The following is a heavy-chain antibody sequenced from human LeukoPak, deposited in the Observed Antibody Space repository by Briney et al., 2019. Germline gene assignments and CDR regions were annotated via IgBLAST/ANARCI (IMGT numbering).Heavy chain of an antibody. CDR1: GFTFSSYA. Sequence: GGSLRLSCAASGFTFSSYAMSWVRQAPGKGLEWVSAISDSGGSTYYADSVKGRFTISRDNSKNTVYLQMNSLRAEDTAVYYCAKDRRGCSSTSCYYRFDYWGQGTLITVSS. V-gene: IGHV3-23*01. J-gene: IGHJ4*02. CDR3: AKDRRGCSSTSCYYRFDY. D-gene: IGHD2-2*01. CDR2: ISDSGGST.